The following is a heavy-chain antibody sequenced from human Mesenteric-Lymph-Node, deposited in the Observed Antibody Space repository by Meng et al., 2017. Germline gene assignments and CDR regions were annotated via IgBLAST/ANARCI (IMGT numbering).Heavy chain of an antibody. CDR1: GYTFTSYA. CDR3: ARVVDGYNYGVSGY. J-gene: IGHJ4*02. Sequence: ASVKVSCKASGYTFTSYAMNWVRQAPGQGLEWMGWINTNTGNPTYAQGFTGRFVFSLDTSVSTAYLQISSLKAVDTAVYYCARVVDGYNYGVSGYWGQGTLVTVSS. D-gene: IGHD5-24*01. CDR2: INTNTGNP. V-gene: IGHV7-4-1*02.